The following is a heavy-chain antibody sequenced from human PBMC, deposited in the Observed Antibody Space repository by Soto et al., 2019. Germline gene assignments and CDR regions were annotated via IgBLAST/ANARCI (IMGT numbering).Heavy chain of an antibody. V-gene: IGHV3-23*01. CDR3: AKVTYPTPYFDY. Sequence: EVQLLESGGGLVQPGGSLRLSCVASGFTFSSYAMSWVRQAPGKGLEWVSAISGSGGSTYYADSVKGRFTISRDNSKNTLYLQMNSLRAEDTAVYYCAKVTYPTPYFDYWGQGTLVTVSS. CDR2: ISGSGGST. D-gene: IGHD2-2*01. CDR1: GFTFSSYA. J-gene: IGHJ4*02.